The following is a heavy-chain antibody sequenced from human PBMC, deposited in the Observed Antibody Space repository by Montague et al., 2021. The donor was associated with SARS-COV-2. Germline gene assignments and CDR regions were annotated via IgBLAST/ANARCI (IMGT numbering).Heavy chain of an antibody. CDR2: IYHSGST. CDR1: GGSISSSNW. CDR3: ARDATMVSYSYFDY. D-gene: IGHD4/OR15-4a*01. Sequence: SETLSLTCAVSGGSISSSNWWSWVRQPPGKGLEWIGGIYHSGSTDYNPSLKSRVTISVDKSKNQFSLKLSSVTAADTAVYYCARDATMVSYSYFDYWGQGTLVTVSS. J-gene: IGHJ4*02. V-gene: IGHV4-4*02.